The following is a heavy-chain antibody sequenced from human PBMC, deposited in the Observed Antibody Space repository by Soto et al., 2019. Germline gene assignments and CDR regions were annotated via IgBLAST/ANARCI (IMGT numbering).Heavy chain of an antibody. CDR3: ARDRSNSPDFFDF. V-gene: IGHV4-30-4*01. Sequence: QVQLQESGPGLVKPSQTLSLTCTVSGGSISSDDYYWTWIRQPPGKGLEWIGYIYYSGSTNYNPSLKSRVTISMDTSKNQVSLNLSSVSAADTAVYYCARDRSNSPDFFDFWGQGTLVTVSS. D-gene: IGHD6-6*01. CDR2: IYYSGST. J-gene: IGHJ4*02. CDR1: GGSISSDDYY.